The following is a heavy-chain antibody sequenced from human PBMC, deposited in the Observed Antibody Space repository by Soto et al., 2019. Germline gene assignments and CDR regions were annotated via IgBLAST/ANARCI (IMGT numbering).Heavy chain of an antibody. CDR3: AKEMGVGATDY. D-gene: IGHD1-26*01. Sequence: QVQLVESGGGVVQPGRSLRLSCAASGFTFSSYGMHWVRQAPGKGLEWVAVISYDGSNKYYADSVKGRFTISRDNSKNTLYLQMNSLRAEDTAVYYCAKEMGVGATDYWGQGTLVTVSS. CDR1: GFTFSSYG. V-gene: IGHV3-30*18. CDR2: ISYDGSNK. J-gene: IGHJ4*02.